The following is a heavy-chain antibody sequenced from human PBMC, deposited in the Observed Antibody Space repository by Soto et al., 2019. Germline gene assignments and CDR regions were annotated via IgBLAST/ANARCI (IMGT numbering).Heavy chain of an antibody. V-gene: IGHV1-2*04. CDR2: INPNSGGT. D-gene: IGHD6-13*01. J-gene: IGHJ4*02. CDR3: ARGCWVAAAGPYYFDY. Sequence: ASVKVSCKASGYTFTGYYMHWVRQAPGQGLEWMGWINPNSGGTNYAQKFQGWVTMTRDTSISTAYMELSRLRSDDTAVYYCARGCWVAAAGPYYFDYWGKGTLVTVSS. CDR1: GYTFTGYY.